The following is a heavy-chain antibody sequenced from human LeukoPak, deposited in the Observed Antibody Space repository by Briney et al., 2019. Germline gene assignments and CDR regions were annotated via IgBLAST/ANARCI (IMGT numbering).Heavy chain of an antibody. V-gene: IGHV3-74*01. CDR1: GVSFSSDW. D-gene: IGHD4-23*01. J-gene: IGHJ4*02. CDR3: ARGRPHGNDY. Sequence: GGSLRLSCAASGVSFSSDWMNWVRQAPGEGLVWVSRIASDVSSATYAASVKGRFSISRDNAKNTLYLQMNSLRVEDTAVYYCARGRPHGNDYWGQGTLVTVSS. CDR2: IASDVSSA.